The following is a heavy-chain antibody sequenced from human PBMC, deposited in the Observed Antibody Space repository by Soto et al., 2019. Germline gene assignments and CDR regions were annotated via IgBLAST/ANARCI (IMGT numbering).Heavy chain of an antibody. Sequence: GASVKVSCKVSGYTLTELSMHWVRQAPGKGLEWMGGFDPEDGETIYAQKFQGRDTMTEDTSTDTAYMELSSLRSEDTAVYYCARPEYSSSSYGMDVWGQGTTVTVSS. CDR2: FDPEDGET. V-gene: IGHV1-24*01. CDR1: GYTLTELS. CDR3: ARPEYSSSSYGMDV. D-gene: IGHD6-6*01. J-gene: IGHJ6*02.